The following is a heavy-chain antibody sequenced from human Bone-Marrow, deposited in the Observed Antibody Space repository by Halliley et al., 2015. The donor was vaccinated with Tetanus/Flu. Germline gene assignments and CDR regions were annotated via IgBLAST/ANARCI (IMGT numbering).Heavy chain of an antibody. CDR3: VNFRPDPPSHYYYGMDV. J-gene: IGHJ6*02. CDR2: ISATGGRK. V-gene: IGHV3-23*01. Sequence: SLRLSCAASGFTFSSHGMTWVRQAPGKGLEWVSSISATGGRKFYADSVKGRLTISRDNSKNTLHLQMNSLRADDTAVYYCVNFRPDPPSHYYYGMDVWGQGTTVTVSS. CDR1: GFTFSSHG.